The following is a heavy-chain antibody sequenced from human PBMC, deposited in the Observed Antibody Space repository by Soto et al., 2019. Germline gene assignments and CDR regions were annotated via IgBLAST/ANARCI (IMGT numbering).Heavy chain of an antibody. CDR3: AREVGYCSSTSCLGNYYYGMDV. D-gene: IGHD2-2*03. CDR1: GYTFAGYY. CDR2: INPNSGGT. Sequence: ASVKVSCKASGYTFAGYYMHWVRQAPGQGLEWMGWINPNSGGTNYAQKFQGWVTMTRDTSISTAYMELSRLRSDDTAVYYCAREVGYCSSTSCLGNYYYGMDVWGQGTTVTAP. J-gene: IGHJ6*02. V-gene: IGHV1-2*04.